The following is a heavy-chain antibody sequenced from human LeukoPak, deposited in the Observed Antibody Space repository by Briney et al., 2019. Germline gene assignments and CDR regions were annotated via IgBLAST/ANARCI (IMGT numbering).Heavy chain of an antibody. CDR1: GFTGSYTY. Sequence: GGSLRLSCAASGFTGSYTYMSWVRQAPGKGLEWVSIIYSSGSTYYADSVKGRFTIARDNSHNTLYLQMNSLRVDDTAVYYCERDIPGTTVPWGQGTLVTVSS. D-gene: IGHD1-1*01. CDR2: IYSSGST. J-gene: IGHJ5*02. CDR3: ERDIPGTTVP. V-gene: IGHV3-53*01.